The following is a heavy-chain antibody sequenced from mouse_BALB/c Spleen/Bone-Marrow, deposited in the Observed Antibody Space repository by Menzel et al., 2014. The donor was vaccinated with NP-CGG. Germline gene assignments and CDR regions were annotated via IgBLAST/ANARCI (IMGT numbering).Heavy chain of an antibody. CDR1: GFTFTDYY. D-gene: IGHD2-3*01. J-gene: IGHJ1*01. Sequence: EVQLQESGGGLVQPGGSLRLSCASSGFTFTDYYMSWVRQPPGKALEWLGFIRNKANGYTTDYSASVKGRFTISRDNSQSLLYLQMNTLGAEDSATYYCARDMCDGLRWYFDVWGAGTTVTVSS. V-gene: IGHV7-3*02. CDR3: ARDMCDGLRWYFDV. CDR2: IRNKANGYTT.